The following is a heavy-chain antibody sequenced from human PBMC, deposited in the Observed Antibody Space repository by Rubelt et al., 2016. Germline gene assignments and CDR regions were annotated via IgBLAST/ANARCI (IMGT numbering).Heavy chain of an antibody. V-gene: IGHV3-74*01. Sequence: CAASGFTFSSYWMHWVRQAPGKGLVWVSRINSDGSCTSYADSVKGRFTISRDNAKNTLYLQMNSLRAEDTAVYYCARVYGSGSSFYYYYGMDVWGQGTTVTVSS. D-gene: IGHD3-10*01. CDR2: INSDGSCT. CDR1: GFTFSSYW. CDR3: ARVYGSGSSFYYYYGMDV. J-gene: IGHJ6*02.